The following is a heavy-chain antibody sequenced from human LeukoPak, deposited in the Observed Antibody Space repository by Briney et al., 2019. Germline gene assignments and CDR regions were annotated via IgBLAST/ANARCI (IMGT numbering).Heavy chain of an antibody. J-gene: IGHJ4*02. CDR3: AKERWSGYSHGYEDY. V-gene: IGHV3-23*01. Sequence: PGGCLRLSCAASGFTFSSYAMTWVSQPPGEGLDWVSGIRDRGGSTPYADSVKCRFTISRDNSKNTLYLEMNSLRAEDTAVYYCAKERWSGYSHGYEDYWGQGTLVTVSS. CDR1: GFTFSSYA. D-gene: IGHD5-18*01. CDR2: IRDRGGST.